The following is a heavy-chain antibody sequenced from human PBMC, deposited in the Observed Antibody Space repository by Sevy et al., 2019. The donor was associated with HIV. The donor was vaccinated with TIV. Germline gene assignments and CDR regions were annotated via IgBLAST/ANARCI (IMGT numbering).Heavy chain of an antibody. CDR1: GFTVSGSA. Sequence: GGSLRLSCAASGFTVSGSAIHWVRQASGKGLEWVGRIRSKSNSHATAYAASVKGRFTIPRDDSKNTAYLQMNSLKTEDTAVYYCTRHRLSMVRVIIMSHYLDYWGPGTLVTVSS. D-gene: IGHD3-10*01. J-gene: IGHJ4*02. CDR2: IRSKSNSHAT. CDR3: TRHRLSMVRVIIMSHYLDY. V-gene: IGHV3-73*01.